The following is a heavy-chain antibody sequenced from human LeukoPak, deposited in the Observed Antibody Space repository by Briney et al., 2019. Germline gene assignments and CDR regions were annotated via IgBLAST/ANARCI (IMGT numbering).Heavy chain of an antibody. Sequence: SGGSLRLSCAASGFTFSSYSMNWVRQAPGKGLEWASSISSSSSYIYYADSVKGRFTISRDNAKNSLYLQMNSLRAEDTAVYYCARDLAARGDYWGQGTLVTVSS. CDR2: ISSSSSYI. V-gene: IGHV3-21*01. J-gene: IGHJ4*02. CDR3: ARDLAARGDY. D-gene: IGHD6-6*01. CDR1: GFTFSSYS.